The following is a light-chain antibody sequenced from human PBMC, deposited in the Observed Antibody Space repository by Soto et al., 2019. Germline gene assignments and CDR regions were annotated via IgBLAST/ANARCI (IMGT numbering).Light chain of an antibody. CDR3: MQGTHWPLT. CDR1: QSLLYSDGKTF. J-gene: IGKJ4*01. V-gene: IGKV2-30*01. CDR2: EVS. Sequence: EVVMTQSPLSLPVTLGQPTSIFCRSSQSLLYSDGKTFLTWFHQRPGQAPRRLIYEVSNRDSGVPDRFSGSGSGTDFTLKISREEAQDVGVYYCMQGTHWPLTFGGGTKVEIK.